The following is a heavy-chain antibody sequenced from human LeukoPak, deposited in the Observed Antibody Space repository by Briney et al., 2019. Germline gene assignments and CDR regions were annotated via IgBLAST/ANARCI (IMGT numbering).Heavy chain of an antibody. Sequence: ALRHSCADSGDTFDEDTMHWGRHAPGERVGWGSGISWNSGTIGYADSVKGRFTISRDNAKNSLYLQMNSLRAEDTALYYCAKEGYSSGWTDYYYSGMDVWGQGTTVTVSS. V-gene: IGHV3-9*01. D-gene: IGHD6-19*01. CDR3: AKEGYSSGWTDYYYSGMDV. J-gene: IGHJ6*02. CDR2: ISWNSGTI. CDR1: GDTFDEDT.